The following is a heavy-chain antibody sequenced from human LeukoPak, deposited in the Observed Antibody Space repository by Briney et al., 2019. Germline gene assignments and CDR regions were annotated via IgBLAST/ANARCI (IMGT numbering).Heavy chain of an antibody. D-gene: IGHD5-12*01. CDR2: ISTGSGTI. CDR3: ARDGGGYEFFDY. J-gene: IGHJ4*02. Sequence: GGSLRLSCAASGFTFSNYSMNWVRQAPGKGLEWVSYISTGSGTIYYTDSVKGRFTISRDNAKNPLYLQMNSLRDEDTAVYYCARDGGGYEFFDYWGQGTLVTVSS. CDR1: GFTFSNYS. V-gene: IGHV3-48*02.